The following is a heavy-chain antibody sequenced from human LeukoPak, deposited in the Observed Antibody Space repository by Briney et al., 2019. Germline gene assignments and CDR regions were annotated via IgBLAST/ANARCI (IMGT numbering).Heavy chain of an antibody. V-gene: IGHV3-74*01. Sequence: HPGGSLRLSCAASGFTFSTYWMHWVRQAPGKGLVWVSRINTDGSNTNCADSVKGRFTISRDNAENTLYLQMNSLRVEDTAVYYCARAEDCSSTSCPRAFDIWGQGTMVTVSS. CDR3: ARAEDCSSTSCPRAFDI. CDR2: INTDGSNT. CDR1: GFTFSTYW. D-gene: IGHD2-2*01. J-gene: IGHJ3*02.